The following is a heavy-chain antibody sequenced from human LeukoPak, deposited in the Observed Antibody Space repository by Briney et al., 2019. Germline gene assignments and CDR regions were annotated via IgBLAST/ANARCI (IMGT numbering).Heavy chain of an antibody. D-gene: IGHD3-10*01. CDR2: IYSGGNT. J-gene: IGHJ4*02. Sequence: GGSLRLSCAASGFTVSSNYMSWVRQAPGNGLEWVSIIYSGGNTYYADSVKGRFTISRDNSKNTLYLQMNSLRAEDTAVYYCARVAQVRYHFDFWGQGALVTVSS. CDR3: ARVAQVRYHFDF. V-gene: IGHV3-66*01. CDR1: GFTVSSNY.